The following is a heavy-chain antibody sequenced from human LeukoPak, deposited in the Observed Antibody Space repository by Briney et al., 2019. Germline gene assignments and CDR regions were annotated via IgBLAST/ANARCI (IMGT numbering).Heavy chain of an antibody. Sequence: GASVKVSCKASGYTFTSYAMHWVRQAPGQRLEWMGWINAGNGNTKYSQKFQGRVTITRDTSASTAYMELGSLRSEDTAVYYCARIGITMVRGVMNWFDPWGQGTLVTVSS. J-gene: IGHJ5*02. CDR1: GYTFTSYA. D-gene: IGHD3-10*01. CDR2: INAGNGNT. CDR3: ARIGITMVRGVMNWFDP. V-gene: IGHV1-3*01.